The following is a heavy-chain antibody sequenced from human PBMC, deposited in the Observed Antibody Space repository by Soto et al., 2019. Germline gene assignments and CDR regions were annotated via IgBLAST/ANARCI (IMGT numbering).Heavy chain of an antibody. Sequence: QLVESGGGVVQPGRSLSLSCAASGFTFSLYGMHWVRQAPGKGLEWVAVTSYDGSKKYYADSVKGRFTISRDNSKNTLYLQMNSLRAEDTAVYYCAKDSGYSGYDVYDYYYGMDVWGQGTTVTVSS. CDR3: AKDSGYSGYDVYDYYYGMDV. V-gene: IGHV3-30*18. CDR2: TSYDGSKK. D-gene: IGHD5-12*01. J-gene: IGHJ6*02. CDR1: GFTFSLYG.